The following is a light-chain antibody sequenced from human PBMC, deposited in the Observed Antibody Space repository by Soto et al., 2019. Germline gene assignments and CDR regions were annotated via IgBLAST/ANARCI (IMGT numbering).Light chain of an antibody. Sequence: IVLTQSPGTLSLSPGERATLSCSGILTVSDNYLAWYQQKAGQAPRLVIYDASSRATGIPARFSGSGSGTEFTLTISSLQSEDFAVYYCQHYNNWPPWTFGQGTKVDIK. J-gene: IGKJ1*01. CDR3: QHYNNWPPWT. CDR2: DAS. CDR1: LTVSDN. V-gene: IGKV3-15*01.